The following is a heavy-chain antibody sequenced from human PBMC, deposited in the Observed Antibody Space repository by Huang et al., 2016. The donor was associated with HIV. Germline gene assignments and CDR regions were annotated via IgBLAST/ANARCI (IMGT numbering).Heavy chain of an antibody. CDR3: ARPLLGYSYGYYFDQ. Sequence: EVQLVQSGAEVKKPGESLKISCKGSGFSFTNYWICWVRQMPGKGLEWMGSSYPGDSDTTYSPSFEGQVTISADKSINTAYLQWSSLKASDSAIYYCARPLLGYSYGYYFDQWGQGTLVTVSS. D-gene: IGHD5-18*01. CDR2: SYPGDSDT. CDR1: GFSFTNYW. J-gene: IGHJ4*02. V-gene: IGHV5-51*03.